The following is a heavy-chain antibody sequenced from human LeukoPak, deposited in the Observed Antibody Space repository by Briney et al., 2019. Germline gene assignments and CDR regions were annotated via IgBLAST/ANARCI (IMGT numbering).Heavy chain of an antibody. CDR1: GGSISSYY. J-gene: IGHJ6*03. V-gene: IGHV4-59*01. CDR3: ARGGVVPAAYYYYMDV. D-gene: IGHD2-2*01. CDR2: IYYSGST. Sequence: SETLSLTCTVSGGSISSYYWSWIRQPPGKGLEWIGYIYYSGSTNDNPSLKSRVTISVDTSKNQFSQKLSSVTAADTAVYYCARGGVVPAAYYYYMDVWGKGTTVTVSS.